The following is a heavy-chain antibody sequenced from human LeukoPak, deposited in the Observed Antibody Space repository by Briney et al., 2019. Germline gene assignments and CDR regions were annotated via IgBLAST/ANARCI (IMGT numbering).Heavy chain of an antibody. D-gene: IGHD3-16*02. Sequence: PSETLSLTCTVSAYSISSGYYWGWIRQPPGKGLEWIGSIYHSGSTYYNPSLKSRVTISLDTSKNQFSLKLSSVTAADTAVYCCARADDYVWGSYRHDFDYWGQGTLVTVSS. CDR3: ARADDYVWGSYRHDFDY. J-gene: IGHJ4*02. CDR1: AYSISSGYY. CDR2: IYHSGST. V-gene: IGHV4-38-2*02.